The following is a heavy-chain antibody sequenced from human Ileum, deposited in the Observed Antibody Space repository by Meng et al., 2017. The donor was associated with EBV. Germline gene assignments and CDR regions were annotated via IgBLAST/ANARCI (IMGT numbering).Heavy chain of an antibody. D-gene: IGHD1-7*01. Sequence: QVQRQESGPGLGKPSGPLSLTSIVSGDSISSDIWWSWVRQPPGKGLEWIGEVYHRGDTNYNPSLKSRVDISVDKSKNQFYLSLFSVTAADTAVYYCGRDQGRELINHWGQGTLVTVSS. CDR3: GRDQGRELINH. CDR1: GDSISSDIW. CDR2: VYHRGDT. J-gene: IGHJ4*02. V-gene: IGHV4-4*02.